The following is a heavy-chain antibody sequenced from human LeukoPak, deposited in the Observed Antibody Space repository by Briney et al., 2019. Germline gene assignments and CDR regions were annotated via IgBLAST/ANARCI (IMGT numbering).Heavy chain of an antibody. J-gene: IGHJ6*02. V-gene: IGHV4-61*08. CDR1: GGSINSGDYY. D-gene: IGHD3-3*01. Sequence: SQTLSLTCTVSGGSINSGDYYWSWIRQPPGKGLEWIGYIYYSGSTNYNPSLKSRVTISVDTSKNQFSLKLSSVTAADTAVYYCARYRVTIFGVVISPYGMDVWGQGTTVTVSS. CDR2: IYYSGST. CDR3: ARYRVTIFGVVISPYGMDV.